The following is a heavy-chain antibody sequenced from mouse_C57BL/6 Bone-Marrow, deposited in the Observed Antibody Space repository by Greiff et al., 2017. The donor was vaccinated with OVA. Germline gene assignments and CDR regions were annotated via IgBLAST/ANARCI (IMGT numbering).Heavy chain of an antibody. V-gene: IGHV1-81*01. CDR2: IYPRSGNT. CDR3: ARKGGYYGTFDY. D-gene: IGHD1-1*01. CDR1: GYTFTSYG. J-gene: IGHJ2*01. Sequence: VQLQQSGAELARPGASVKLSCKASGYTFTSYGISWVKQRTGQGLEWIGEIYPRSGNTYYNEKFKGKATLTADKSSSTAYMELSSLTSEDTAIYYCARKGGYYGTFDYWGQGTTLTVSS.